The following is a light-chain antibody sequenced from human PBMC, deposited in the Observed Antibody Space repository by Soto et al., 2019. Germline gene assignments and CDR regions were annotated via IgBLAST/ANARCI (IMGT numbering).Light chain of an antibody. J-gene: IGKJ1*01. V-gene: IGKV3D-15*01. CDR1: QSISTN. Sequence: IVMTQSPATLSLSPGERATLSWRTSQSISTNLAWYQKKPGQAPRLLIYDASNRATGIPARFSGSGSGTELTLTISSLQSEDFAVYYCQQYNNWPPHTFGQGTKVDIK. CDR3: QQYNNWPPHT. CDR2: DAS.